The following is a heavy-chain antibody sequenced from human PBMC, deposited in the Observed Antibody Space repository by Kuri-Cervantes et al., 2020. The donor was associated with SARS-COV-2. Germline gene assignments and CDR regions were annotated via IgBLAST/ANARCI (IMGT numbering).Heavy chain of an antibody. J-gene: IGHJ5*02. Sequence: GSLRLSCAVYGGSFSGYYWSWIRQPPGKGLERIGEINHSGSTNYNPSLKSRVTISVDRSKNQFSLKLSSVTAADTAVYYCARENDYSWFDPWGQGTLVTVSS. V-gene: IGHV4-34*01. CDR2: INHSGST. CDR3: ARENDYSWFDP. D-gene: IGHD1-1*01. CDR1: GGSFSGYY.